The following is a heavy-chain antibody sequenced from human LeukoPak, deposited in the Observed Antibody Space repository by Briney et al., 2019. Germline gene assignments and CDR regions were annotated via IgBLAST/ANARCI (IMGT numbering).Heavy chain of an antibody. CDR3: ARAVTYFYGSVTYDWFDP. V-gene: IGHV3-23*01. Sequence: PGGTLRLSCAASGFSFSSHGMSWVRQAPGKGLEWVSGIIGGAGSTYYADSVKGRFTISGDNARNTLYLQMNSLRVEDTAMYYCARAVTYFYGSVTYDWFDPWGQGTLVTVSS. J-gene: IGHJ5*02. CDR2: IIGGAGST. D-gene: IGHD3-10*01. CDR1: GFSFSSHG.